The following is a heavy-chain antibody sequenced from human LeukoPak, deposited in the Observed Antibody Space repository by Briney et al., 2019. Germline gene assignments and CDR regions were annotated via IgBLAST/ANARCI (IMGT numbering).Heavy chain of an antibody. CDR3: ARDYGSRSYTPSHLDY. V-gene: IGHV3-21*01. CDR1: GFTFNTYS. J-gene: IGHJ4*02. CDR2: ISSSGSYI. Sequence: PGGSLRLSCAASGFTFNTYSMNWVRQAPGKGLEWVSSISSSGSYISDTDSVKGRFTISRDNAKNSLYLQMNSLRAEDTAVYYCARDYGSRSYTPSHLDYWGQGTLVTVSS. D-gene: IGHD3-10*01.